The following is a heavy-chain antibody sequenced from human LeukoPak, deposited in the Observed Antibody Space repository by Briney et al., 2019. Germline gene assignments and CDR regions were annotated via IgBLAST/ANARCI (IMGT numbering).Heavy chain of an antibody. V-gene: IGHV4-34*01. CDR2: INHSGST. Sequence: SETLSLTCAVHGGSFSDYYWSWIRQPPGKGLEWIGEINHSGSTNYNPSLKSRVTISVDTSKNQFSLKLSSVTAADTAVYYCARRYYYDSSGLYYFDYWGQGTLVTVSS. J-gene: IGHJ4*02. CDR1: GGSFSDYY. D-gene: IGHD3-22*01. CDR3: ARRYYYDSSGLYYFDY.